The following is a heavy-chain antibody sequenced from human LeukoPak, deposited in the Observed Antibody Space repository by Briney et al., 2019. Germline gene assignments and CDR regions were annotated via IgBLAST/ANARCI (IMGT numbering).Heavy chain of an antibody. V-gene: IGHV3-21*01. CDR2: ISSSSACI. J-gene: IGHJ5*02. CDR1: GFAFSSYS. CDR3: ARGGSSSSAWFDP. D-gene: IGHD6-6*01. Sequence: GGSLRLSCAASGFAFSSYSMNWVRQAPGKGLEWVSSISSSSACIYYADSVKGRFTISRDNAKNSLYLQMNSLRAEDTAVYYCARGGSSSSAWFDPWGQGTLVTVSS.